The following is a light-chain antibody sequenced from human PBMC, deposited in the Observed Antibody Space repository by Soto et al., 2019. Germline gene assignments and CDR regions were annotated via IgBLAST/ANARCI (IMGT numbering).Light chain of an antibody. Sequence: DVVMTQSPLSLPVTPGEPASISCRSSRSLLSSNGYSYLNWYLQKPGQSPQLLIYLGSNRASGVPDRFSGSGSGTDFTLKISRVEAEDVGVYYCMQALQSPWTFGQGTKVDIK. CDR3: MQALQSPWT. CDR1: RSLLSSNGYSY. J-gene: IGKJ1*01. CDR2: LGS. V-gene: IGKV2-28*01.